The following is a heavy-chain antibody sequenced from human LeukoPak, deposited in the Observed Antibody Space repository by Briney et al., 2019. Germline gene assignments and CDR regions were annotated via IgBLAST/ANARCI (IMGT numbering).Heavy chain of an antibody. J-gene: IGHJ5*02. D-gene: IGHD3-22*01. V-gene: IGHV4-38-2*01. CDR2: IYHSGST. CDR1: GYSISSGYY. CDR3: ARQNYDSSGYNSGWFDP. Sequence: PSETLSLTXAVSGYSISSGYYWGWIRQPPGKGLEWIGSIYHSGSTYYNPSLKSRVTISVDTSKNQFSLKLSSVTAADTAAYYCARQNYDSSGYNSGWFDPWGQGTLVTVSS.